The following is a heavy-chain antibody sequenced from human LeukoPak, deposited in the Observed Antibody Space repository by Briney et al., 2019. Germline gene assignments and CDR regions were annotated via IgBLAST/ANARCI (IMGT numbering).Heavy chain of an antibody. V-gene: IGHV1-69*13. CDR3: ARGWDSSGYYDY. CDR2: IIPIFGTA. D-gene: IGHD3-22*01. J-gene: IGHJ4*02. Sequence: GASVKVSCTASGGTFSSYAISWVRQAPGQGLEWMGGIIPIFGTANYAQKFQGRVTITADESTSTAYMELSSLRSEDTAVYYCARGWDSSGYYDYWGQGTLVTVSS. CDR1: GGTFSSYA.